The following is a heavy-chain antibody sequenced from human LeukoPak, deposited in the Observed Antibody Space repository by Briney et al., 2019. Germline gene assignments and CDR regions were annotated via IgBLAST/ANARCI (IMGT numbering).Heavy chain of an antibody. D-gene: IGHD3-9*01. CDR2: ISNNGGYT. CDR1: GFTFSSYS. Sequence: GGSLRLSCAASGFTFSSYSMNWVRQAPGKGLEWVSAISNNGGYTYYADSVKGRFTISRDNSKNTLYLQMNSLRAEDTAVYYCAKGLARGFDPWGQGTLVTVSS. V-gene: IGHV3-23*01. CDR3: AKGLARGFDP. J-gene: IGHJ5*02.